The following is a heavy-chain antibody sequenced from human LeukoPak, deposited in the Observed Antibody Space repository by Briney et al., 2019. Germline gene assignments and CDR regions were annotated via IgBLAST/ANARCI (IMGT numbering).Heavy chain of an antibody. Sequence: PGGSVRLSCAASGFTFSSFGMHWVRQAPGKGLDWVAVVWYDGSTKYYADSVKGRFTISRDNSKSTLYLQMNRLRAEDTAVYYCARDAVEMATISESFFDYWGQGILVTVSS. J-gene: IGHJ4*02. CDR3: ARDAVEMATISESFFDY. V-gene: IGHV3-33*08. CDR1: GFTFSSFG. D-gene: IGHD5-24*01. CDR2: VWYDGSTK.